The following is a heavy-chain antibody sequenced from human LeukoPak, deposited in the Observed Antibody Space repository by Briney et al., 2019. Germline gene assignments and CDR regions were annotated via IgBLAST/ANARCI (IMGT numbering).Heavy chain of an antibody. Sequence: PSETLSLTCTVSGGSISSGSYYWSWIRQPAGKGLEWIGRIYTSGSTNYNPSLKSRVTISVDTSKNQFSLKLSSVTAADTAVYYCAREDYCSSTSCYTHLDHWGQGTLVTVSS. V-gene: IGHV4-61*02. CDR2: IYTSGST. CDR3: AREDYCSSTSCYTHLDH. CDR1: GGSISSGSYY. J-gene: IGHJ4*02. D-gene: IGHD2-2*02.